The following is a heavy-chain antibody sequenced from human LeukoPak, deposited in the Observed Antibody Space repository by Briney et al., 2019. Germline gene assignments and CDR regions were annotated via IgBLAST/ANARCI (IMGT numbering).Heavy chain of an antibody. CDR1: GGPFSHYY. J-gene: IGHJ4*02. CDR3: ASSPSYDSSGYYYDY. D-gene: IGHD3-22*01. V-gene: IGHV4-34*01. Sequence: SETLSLTCVVYGGPFSHYYWTYLSQPPGTGPEWLGEINHRGSAHYNTSLKSRVTISVETSKNQFSLKMQSVTAADTAVYYCASSPSYDSSGYYYDYWGQGVLVTVSS. CDR2: INHRGSA.